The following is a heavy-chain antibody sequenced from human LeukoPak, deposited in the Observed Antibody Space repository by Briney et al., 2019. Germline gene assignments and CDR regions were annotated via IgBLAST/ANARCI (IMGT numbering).Heavy chain of an antibody. CDR1: GDSISSYY. Sequence: PSETLSLICTVSGDSISSYYWIWIGQPPGKGLEWIGYIPYSGSTNSNPSLKSRITISIDTSKNQFSLNLSSVTAADTAVYYCARVGRGDYVWGSYSGDYWGQGTLVTVSS. CDR3: ARVGRGDYVWGSYSGDY. V-gene: IGHV4-59*01. J-gene: IGHJ4*02. D-gene: IGHD3-16*01. CDR2: IPYSGST.